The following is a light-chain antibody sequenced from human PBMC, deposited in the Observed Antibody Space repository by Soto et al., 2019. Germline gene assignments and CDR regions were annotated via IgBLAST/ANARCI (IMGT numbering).Light chain of an antibody. Sequence: QSVLTQPASVSASPGQSITISCTGTNSNVGHFNLVSWYQQHPGKAPQLIIYENDKRPSGVSDRFSGSKSGSTASLTISGLQAEDEADYYCASSEALFGAGTQLTVL. CDR1: NSNVGHFNL. CDR2: END. CDR3: ASSEAL. V-gene: IGLV2-23*01. J-gene: IGLJ7*01.